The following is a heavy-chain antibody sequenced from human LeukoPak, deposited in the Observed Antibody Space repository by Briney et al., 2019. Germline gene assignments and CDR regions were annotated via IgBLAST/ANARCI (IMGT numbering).Heavy chain of an antibody. CDR3: ARDSVDTYGEPFDS. Sequence: SETLSLTCAVYGGSFSGYSWSWIRQAPGKGLEWIGEINYSGRTSYNPSHESRRLTISIDRSKNQFSLKLSSVTAADTAMYFCARDSVDTYGEPFDSWGQGTLVTVSS. V-gene: IGHV4-34*01. D-gene: IGHD5-18*01. CDR1: GGSFSGYS. CDR2: INYSGRT. J-gene: IGHJ4*02.